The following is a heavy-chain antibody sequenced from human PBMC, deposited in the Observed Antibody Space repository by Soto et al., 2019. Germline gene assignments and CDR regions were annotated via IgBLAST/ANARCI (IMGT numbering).Heavy chain of an antibody. J-gene: IGHJ6*02. V-gene: IGHV3-23*01. CDR2: ISGSGGST. Sequence: VGSLRLSGAASGFTFSSYAMSWVRQAPGKGLEWVSSISGSGGSTYYADSVKGRFTISRDNSKNTLYLQMNSLRAEDTAVYYCAKRSPDYYYGMDVWGQGTTVTVSS. CDR3: AKRSPDYYYGMDV. CDR1: GFTFSSYA.